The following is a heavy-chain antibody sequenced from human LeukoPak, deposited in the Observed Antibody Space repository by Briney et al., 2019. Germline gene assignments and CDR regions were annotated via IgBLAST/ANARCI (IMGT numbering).Heavy chain of an antibody. Sequence: PSETLSLTCAVYGGSFSGYYWSWIRQPPGKGLEWIGEINHSGSTNYNPSLKSRVTISVDTSKNQFSLKLSSVTAADTAVYYCARRSPRRGSFHYWGQGTLVTVFS. CDR3: ARRSPRRGSFHY. CDR2: INHSGST. CDR1: GGSFSGYY. D-gene: IGHD1-26*01. J-gene: IGHJ4*02. V-gene: IGHV4-34*01.